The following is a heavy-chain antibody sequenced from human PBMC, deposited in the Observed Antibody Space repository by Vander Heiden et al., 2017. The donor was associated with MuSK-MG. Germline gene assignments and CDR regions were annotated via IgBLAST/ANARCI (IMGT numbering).Heavy chain of an antibody. V-gene: IGHV1-69*10. D-gene: IGHD1-26*01. Sequence: QVQLVQSGAEMKRPESSVKVSCKSSGGSFSSYSISWVRRAPGQGLEWMGGIIPVLGIANYAQKFQGRVTITAGRSTGTADMELTSLTSEETNKYYCATTPPGRGVYYWYFLDVWGAGTTVTVSS. CDR2: IIPVLGIA. J-gene: IGHJ6*03. CDR1: GGSFSSYS. CDR3: ATTPPGRGVYYWYFLDV.